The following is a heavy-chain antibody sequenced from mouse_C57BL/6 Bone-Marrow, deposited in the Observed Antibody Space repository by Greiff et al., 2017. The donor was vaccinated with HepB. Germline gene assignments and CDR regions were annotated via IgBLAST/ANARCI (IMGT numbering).Heavy chain of an antibody. J-gene: IGHJ2*01. CDR2: ISSGGSYT. V-gene: IGHV5-6*01. CDR1: GFTFSSYG. Sequence: EVQGVESGGDLVKPGGSLKLSCAASGFTFSSYGMSWVRQTPDKRLEWVATISSGGSYTYYPDSVKGRFTISRDNATNTQYLQMSSLKSEDTAMYYWASWEGYYYGWGKGTTLTVAS. D-gene: IGHD2-1*01. CDR3: ASWEGYYYG.